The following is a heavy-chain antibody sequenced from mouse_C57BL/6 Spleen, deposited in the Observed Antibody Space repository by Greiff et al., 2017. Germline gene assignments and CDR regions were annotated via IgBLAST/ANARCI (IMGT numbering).Heavy chain of an antibody. V-gene: IGHV1-26*01. D-gene: IGHD3-2*02. CDR1: GYTFTDYY. CDR2: INPNNGGT. J-gene: IGHJ2*01. CDR3: AREAGPPFDY. Sequence: EVQLQQSGPELVKPGASVKISCKASGYTFTDYYMNWVKQSHGKSLEWIGDINPNNGGTSYNQKFKGKATLTVDKSSSTAYMELRSLTSEDSAVYYCAREAGPPFDYWGQGTTLTVSS.